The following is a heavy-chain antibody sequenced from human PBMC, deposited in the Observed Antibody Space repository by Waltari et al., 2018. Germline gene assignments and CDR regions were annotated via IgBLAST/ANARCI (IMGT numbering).Heavy chain of an antibody. Sequence: QVQLVQSGAEVKKTGSSVKVSCKASGGTFSSYAISWVRQAHGQGLEWMGGIIPIFGTANYAQKFQGRGTSTADKSTSTAYMELSSLRSEDTAVYYCARGSYDSSGYYATFDYWGQGTLVTVSS. CDR3: ARGSYDSSGYYATFDY. J-gene: IGHJ4*02. V-gene: IGHV1-69*13. CDR2: IIPIFGTA. CDR1: GGTFSSYA. D-gene: IGHD3-22*01.